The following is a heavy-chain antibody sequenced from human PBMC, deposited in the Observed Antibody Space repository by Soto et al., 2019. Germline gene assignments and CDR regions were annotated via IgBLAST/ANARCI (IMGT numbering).Heavy chain of an antibody. D-gene: IGHD2-2*01. CDR1: GGSFSGYY. CDR2: INHSGST. V-gene: IGHV4-34*01. Sequence: SETLSLTCAVYGGSFSGYYWSWIRQPPGKGLEWIREINHSGSTNYNPSLKSRVTISVDTSKNQFSLKLSSVTAADTAVYYCARDRGCCSSTSCSHWFDPWGQGTLVTVSS. CDR3: ARDRGCCSSTSCSHWFDP. J-gene: IGHJ5*02.